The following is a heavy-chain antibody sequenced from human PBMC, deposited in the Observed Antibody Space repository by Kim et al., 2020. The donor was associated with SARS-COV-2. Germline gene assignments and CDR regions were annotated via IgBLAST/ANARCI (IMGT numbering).Heavy chain of an antibody. CDR1: GGSISSSSYY. CDR2: IYYSGST. D-gene: IGHD6-13*01. Sequence: SETLSLTCTVSGGSISSSSYYWGWIRQPPGKGLEWIGSIYYSGSTYYNPSLKSRVTISVDTSKNQFSLKLGSVTAADTAVYYCASPKTRIAATGSYWYFDLWGRGTLVTVSS. V-gene: IGHV4-39*01. CDR3: ASPKTRIAATGSYWYFDL. J-gene: IGHJ2*01.